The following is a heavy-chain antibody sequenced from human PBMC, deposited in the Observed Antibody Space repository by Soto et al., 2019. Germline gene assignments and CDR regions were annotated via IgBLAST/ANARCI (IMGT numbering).Heavy chain of an antibody. CDR3: AKEGLMVYANYYYYGMDV. Sequence: GGSLRLSCEASAFTFGAHTMNWVRQAPGKGLEWVSSIDRSGARTFYADSVNGRFTISRDNAKNSLYLQMNSLGAEDTAVYYCAKEGLMVYANYYYYGMDVWGQGTTVTVSS. J-gene: IGHJ6*02. CDR2: IDRSGART. D-gene: IGHD2-8*01. CDR1: AFTFGAHT. V-gene: IGHV3-21*01.